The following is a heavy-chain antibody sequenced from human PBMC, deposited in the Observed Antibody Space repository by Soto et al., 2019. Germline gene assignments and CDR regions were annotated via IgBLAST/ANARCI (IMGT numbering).Heavy chain of an antibody. J-gene: IGHJ5*02. CDR3: ARTDSPGAKFENNLFDP. V-gene: IGHV1-69*02. CDR1: GGTFSSYT. Sequence: SVKVSCKASGGTFSSYTISWVRQAPGQGLEWMGRIIPILGIANYAQKFQGRVTITADKSTSTAYMELSSLRSEDTAVYYCARTDSPGAKFENNLFDPWGQGSLDTVSS. D-gene: IGHD3-10*01. CDR2: IIPILGIA.